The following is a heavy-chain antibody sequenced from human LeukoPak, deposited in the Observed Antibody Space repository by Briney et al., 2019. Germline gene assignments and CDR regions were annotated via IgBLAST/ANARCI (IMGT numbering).Heavy chain of an antibody. CDR3: ARDWGGSPFDY. D-gene: IGHD2-21*01. Sequence: SQTLSLTCTVSGRSTSSGSYYWSWIRQPAGKGLEWIGRIYTSGSTNYNPSLKSRVTISVDTSKNQFSLKLSSVTAADTAVYYCARDWGGSPFDYWGQGTLVTVSS. V-gene: IGHV4-61*02. CDR1: GRSTSSGSYY. J-gene: IGHJ4*02. CDR2: IYTSGST.